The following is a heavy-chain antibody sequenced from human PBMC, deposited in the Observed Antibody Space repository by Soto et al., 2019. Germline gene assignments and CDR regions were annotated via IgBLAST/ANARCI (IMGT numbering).Heavy chain of an antibody. CDR2: ISASDGST. J-gene: IGHJ4*02. Sequence: ASVKVSCKASGYAFSFGFSWVRQAPGQGLEWMGWISASDGSTNSAQKFRGRISLTTDTSTNTAYLDLLSLTSDDTAVYFCATYYFGSGSYYRFDNWGQGTLVTVSS. V-gene: IGHV1-18*01. D-gene: IGHD3-10*01. CDR1: GYAFSFG. CDR3: ATYYFGSGSYYRFDN.